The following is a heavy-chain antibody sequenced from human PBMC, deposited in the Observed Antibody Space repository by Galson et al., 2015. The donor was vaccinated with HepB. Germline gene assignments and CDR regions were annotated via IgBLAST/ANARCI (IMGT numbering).Heavy chain of an antibody. CDR3: ARDHGPYGMDV. V-gene: IGHV3-74*01. J-gene: IGHJ6*04. CDR2: INSDGSST. Sequence: SLRLSCAASGFTFSSYWIHWVRQAPGKVLVWVSRINSDGSSTSYADSVKGRFTISRDNAKNTLYRQMNSLRAEDTAVYYCARDHGPYGMDVWGKGTTVTVSS. CDR1: GFTFSSYW.